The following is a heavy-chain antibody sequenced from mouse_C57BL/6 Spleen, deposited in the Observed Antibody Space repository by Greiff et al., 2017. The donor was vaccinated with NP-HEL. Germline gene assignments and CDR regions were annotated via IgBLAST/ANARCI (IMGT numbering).Heavy chain of an antibody. CDR3: ARDGYDPFDY. V-gene: IGHV1-66*01. J-gene: IGHJ2*01. CDR2: IYPGSGNT. D-gene: IGHD2-2*01. CDR1: GYSFTSYY. Sequence: QVQLQQSGPELVKPGASVKISCKASGYSFTSYYIHWVKQRPGQGLEWIGWIYPGSGNTKYNEKFKGKATLTADTSSSTAYMQLSSLTSEDSAVYYCARDGYDPFDYWGQGTTLTVSS.